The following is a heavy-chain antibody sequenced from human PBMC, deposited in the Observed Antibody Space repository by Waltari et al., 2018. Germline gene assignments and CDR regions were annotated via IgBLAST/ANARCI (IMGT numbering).Heavy chain of an antibody. CDR3: ASVAQDAFDI. Sequence: QLQLVQSGAEVKKPGASVKVSSQVSGYNLPELSMHWVRQAPGKGLEWMGGFDPEDGETIYAQKFQGRVTMTEATSTDTAYMELSSLRSEDTAVYYCASVAQDAFDIWGQGTMVTVSS. V-gene: IGHV1-24*01. CDR2: FDPEDGET. D-gene: IGHD2-15*01. J-gene: IGHJ3*02. CDR1: GYNLPELS.